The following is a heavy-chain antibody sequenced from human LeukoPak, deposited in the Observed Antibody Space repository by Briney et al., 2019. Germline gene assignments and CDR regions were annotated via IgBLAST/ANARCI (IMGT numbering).Heavy chain of an antibody. CDR1: GFPFSSYS. CDR2: ISSSSSTI. D-gene: IGHD1-26*01. CDR3: AGKELLADYFDY. V-gene: IGHV3-48*04. J-gene: IGHJ4*02. Sequence: PGGSLRLSCAASGFPFSSYSMNWVRPAPGKGLEWVSYISSSSSTIYYADSVKGRFTISRDNAKNSLYLQMNSLRAEDTAVYYCAGKELLADYFDYWGQGTLVTVSS.